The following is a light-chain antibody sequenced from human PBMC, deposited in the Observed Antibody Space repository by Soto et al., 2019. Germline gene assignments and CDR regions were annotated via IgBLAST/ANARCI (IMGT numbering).Light chain of an antibody. V-gene: IGLV2-14*01. Sequence: QSVLTQPTSVSGSPGQSITISCTGTSSDVGGYNYVSWYQQHPGKAPKLMIYDVSNRPSGVSNRFSGSKSGNTASLTISGLQAEDEADYYCSSYTSSGGDVFGTGTKVTV. J-gene: IGLJ1*01. CDR2: DVS. CDR1: SSDVGGYNY. CDR3: SSYTSSGGDV.